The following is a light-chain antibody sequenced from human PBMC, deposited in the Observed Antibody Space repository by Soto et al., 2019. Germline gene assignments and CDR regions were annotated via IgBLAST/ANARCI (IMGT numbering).Light chain of an antibody. J-gene: IGLJ2*01. CDR3: SSYTSSSTYV. CDR1: SSDVGGYNY. V-gene: IGLV2-14*01. CDR2: DVS. Sequence: SVLTQPASVSGSPGQSITISCTGTSSDVGGYNYVSWYQQHPGKAPKLMIYDVSNRPSGVSNRFSGSKSGNTASLTISGLRAEDEADYYCSSYTSSSTYVFGGGTKRTVL.